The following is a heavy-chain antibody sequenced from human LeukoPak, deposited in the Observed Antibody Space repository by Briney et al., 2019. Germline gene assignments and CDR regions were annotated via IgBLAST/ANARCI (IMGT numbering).Heavy chain of an antibody. CDR3: ARQYYYDSSGYPIDAFDI. D-gene: IGHD3-22*01. CDR1: GGSISSYY. Sequence: SETLSLTCTVSGGSISSYYWSWIRQSPGKGLEWIGYIYYSGSTNYNPSLKSRVTISVDTSKNQFSLKLSSVTAADTAVYYCARQYYYDSSGYPIDAFDIWGQGTMVTVSS. V-gene: IGHV4-59*08. J-gene: IGHJ3*02. CDR2: IYYSGST.